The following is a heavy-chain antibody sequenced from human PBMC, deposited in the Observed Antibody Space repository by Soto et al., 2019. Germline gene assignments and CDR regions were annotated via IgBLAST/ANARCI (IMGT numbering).Heavy chain of an antibody. CDR2: IYYSGST. CDR1: GGSVSSGSYY. Sequence: QVQLQESGPGLVKPSETLSLTCTVSGGSVSSGSYYWSWIRQPPGNGLECIGYIYYSGSTNYSPPHNRRVTRAVDTSKNPFPLKLSPVTAANTAVYYCARLSSSWGFVSCFDYWGQGTLVTVS. CDR3: ARLSSSWGFVSCFDY. D-gene: IGHD6-13*01. J-gene: IGHJ4*02. V-gene: IGHV4-61*01.